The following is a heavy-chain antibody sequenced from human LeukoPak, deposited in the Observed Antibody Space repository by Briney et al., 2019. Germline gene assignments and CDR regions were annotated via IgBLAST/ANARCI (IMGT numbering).Heavy chain of an antibody. V-gene: IGHV3-49*04. CDR2: TRSKAYGGTT. CDR3: TRDLQPVVPAADYYFDY. Sequence: GRSLRLSCTASGFTFGDYAMSWVRQAPGKGLEWVGFTRSKAYGGTTEYAASVKGRFTISRDDSKSIAYLQMNSLKTEDTAVYYCTRDLQPVVPAADYYFDYWGQGTLVTVSS. J-gene: IGHJ4*02. CDR1: GFTFGDYA. D-gene: IGHD2-2*01.